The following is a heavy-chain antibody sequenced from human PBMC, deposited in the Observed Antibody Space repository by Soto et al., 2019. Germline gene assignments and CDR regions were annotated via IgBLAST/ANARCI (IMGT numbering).Heavy chain of an antibody. CDR2: LSWTSGTI. CDR3: AKAGSSVSYHILDY. V-gene: IGHV3-9*01. D-gene: IGHD6-19*01. CDR1: GFTFDDYA. J-gene: IGHJ4*02. Sequence: EVQLVESGGGLVQPGKSLRLSCAASGFTFDDYAMPWVRQVPGKGLEWVSGLSWTSGTIDYAESVKGRFTNSRDNAKNSLHPQMNRLKPEDTAVYYCAKAGSSVSYHILDYWGQGTTVTVSS.